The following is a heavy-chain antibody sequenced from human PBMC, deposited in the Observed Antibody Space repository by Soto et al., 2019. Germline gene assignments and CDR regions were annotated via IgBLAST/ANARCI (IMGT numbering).Heavy chain of an antibody. J-gene: IGHJ5*02. D-gene: IGHD4-4*01. V-gene: IGHV1-8*01. CDR2: MNHNSGNA. CDR1: GYSFTRHD. CDR3: ARGAYNDYSRWFVP. Sequence: QVQLVQSGAEVRKPGASVRVSCKATGYSFTRHDINWLRQAAGQGLEWMGWMNHNSGNAVYAQKFQGRVTMTRNTSITTAYIEVTRLKSEDTAVYFCARGAYNDYSRWFVPWGQGTLVTVSS.